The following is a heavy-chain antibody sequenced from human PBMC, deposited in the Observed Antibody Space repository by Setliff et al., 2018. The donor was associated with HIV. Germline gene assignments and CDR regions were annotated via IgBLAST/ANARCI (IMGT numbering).Heavy chain of an antibody. D-gene: IGHD5-12*01. J-gene: IGHJ4*02. CDR3: HSGYDSEEQSYFDY. CDR2: VNTDGNSK. CDR1: GFSFDRFW. V-gene: IGHV3-74*01. Sequence: LKISCAASGFSFDRFWMHWVRQAPGKGLEWVSRVNTDGNSKTYADSVKDRFTISRDNTKNTLFLQMNSLRVEDTGVYYCHSGYDSEEQSYFDYWGQGTLVTVSS.